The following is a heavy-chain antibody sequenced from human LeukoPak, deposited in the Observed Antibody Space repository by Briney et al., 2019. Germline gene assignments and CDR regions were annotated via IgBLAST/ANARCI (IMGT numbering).Heavy chain of an antibody. D-gene: IGHD6-19*01. CDR3: ARDGRQWVPLNWFDP. V-gene: IGHV1-18*04. Sequence: GASVKVSCKASGYTFNAYGINWARQAPGQGLEWMGWISAYNGNTNYAQNFQGRITLTTDTSTSMAYMELTGLRSDDTAVYYCARDGRQWVPLNWFDPWGQGTLVTVSS. CDR1: GYTFNAYG. J-gene: IGHJ5*02. CDR2: ISAYNGNT.